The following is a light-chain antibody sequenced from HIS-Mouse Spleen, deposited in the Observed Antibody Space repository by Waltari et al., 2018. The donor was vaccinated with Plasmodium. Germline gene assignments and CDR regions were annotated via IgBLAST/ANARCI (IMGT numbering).Light chain of an antibody. CDR2: QDS. CDR3: QAWDSSTDYV. V-gene: IGLV3-1*01. CDR1: KLGDKY. J-gene: IGLJ1*01. Sequence: SYELTQPPSVSVSPGQTASITCSGAKLGDKYACWYQQKPGQSPVLVIYQDSKRPSGIPERFSGSSSGNTATLTISVTQAMDEADYYCQAWDSSTDYVFGTGTKVTVL.